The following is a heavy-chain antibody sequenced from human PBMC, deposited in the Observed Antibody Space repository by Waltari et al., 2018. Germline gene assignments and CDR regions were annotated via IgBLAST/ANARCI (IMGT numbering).Heavy chain of an antibody. CDR2: IKHSGIT. CDR3: AREGSRWLITLDY. D-gene: IGHD5-12*01. Sequence: QVQLQQWGAGLLKPSETLSLTCAVYGGSFRGYYWSWIRQPPGKGLAWIGEIKHSGITNYNPSLKSRVTISVDTSKNQFSLKLSSVTAADTAVYYWAREGSRWLITLDYWGQGTLVTVSS. V-gene: IGHV4-34*01. CDR1: GGSFRGYY. J-gene: IGHJ4*02.